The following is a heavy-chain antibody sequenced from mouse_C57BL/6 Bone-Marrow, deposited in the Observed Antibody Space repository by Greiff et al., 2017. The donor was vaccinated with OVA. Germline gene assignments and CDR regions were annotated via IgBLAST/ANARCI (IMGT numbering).Heavy chain of an antibody. J-gene: IGHJ4*01. V-gene: IGHV5-12*01. D-gene: IGHD2-3*01. CDR3: ARPLIYDGYYYAMDY. CDR1: GFTFSDYY. Sequence: EVKLVESGGGLVQPGGSLKLSCAASGFTFSDYYMYWVRQTPGKRLEWVAYISNGGGSTYYPDTVKGRFTISRDNAKNTLYLQMSRLKSEDTAMYYCARPLIYDGYYYAMDYWGQGTSVTVSS. CDR2: ISNGGGST.